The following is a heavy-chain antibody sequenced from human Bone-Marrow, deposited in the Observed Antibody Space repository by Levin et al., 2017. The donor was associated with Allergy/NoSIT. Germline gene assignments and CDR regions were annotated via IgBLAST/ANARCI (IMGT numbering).Heavy chain of an antibody. J-gene: IGHJ4*02. V-gene: IGHV3-23*01. CDR2: IDGSGGST. Sequence: RAGGSLRLSCAASGFTFDTYALNWVRQAPGKGLEWVSIIDGSGGSTHYADSVKGRFTLSRDNSKNTVYLQMSSLRVEDTAVYYCAKSPGRHDVWSGYYPPATVVDYWGQGTLVTVS. D-gene: IGHD3-3*01. CDR3: AKSPGRHDVWSGYYPPATVVDY. CDR1: GFTFDTYA.